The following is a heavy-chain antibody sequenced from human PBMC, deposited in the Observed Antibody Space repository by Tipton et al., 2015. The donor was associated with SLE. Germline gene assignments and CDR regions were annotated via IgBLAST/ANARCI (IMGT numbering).Heavy chain of an antibody. J-gene: IGHJ1*01. CDR1: GGSLSDYY. Sequence: TLSLTCAVYGGSLSDYYWGWIRQPPGKGLEWIGSIYDNENTYYNPSLTGRVTISVDTSKNQFSLKLSSVTAADTAVYYCATGDLTEYFQHWGQGTLVTVSS. D-gene: IGHD1-14*01. CDR2: IYDNENT. CDR3: ATGDLTEYFQH. V-gene: IGHV4-38-2*01.